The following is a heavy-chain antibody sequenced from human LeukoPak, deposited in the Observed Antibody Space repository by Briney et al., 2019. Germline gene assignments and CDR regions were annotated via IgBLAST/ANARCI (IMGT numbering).Heavy chain of an antibody. D-gene: IGHD5-12*01. CDR1: GFTISNYW. V-gene: IGHV3-74*03. Sequence: GGSLRLSCVGSGFTISNYWMHWVRQAPGTGLVWVSRIHPDGSITTYADSVRGRFTISRDNAKSTLYLQMNSLRAEDTAVYYCAPQQTYSPYNWFDPWGQGTLVTVSS. CDR3: APQQTYSPYNWFDP. CDR2: IHPDGSIT. J-gene: IGHJ5*02.